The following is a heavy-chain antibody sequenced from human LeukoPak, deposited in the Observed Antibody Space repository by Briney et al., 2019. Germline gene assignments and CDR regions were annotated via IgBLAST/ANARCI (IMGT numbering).Heavy chain of an antibody. V-gene: IGHV3-23*01. Sequence: GGSLRLSCAASGFTFSSYAMSWVRQAPGKGLEWVSTITASGGTYYADSLKGRFTISRDTSKNTLYLQINSLRAEDTAVYYCAKRGPYYFDQWGQGTLVTVSS. CDR3: AKRGPYYFDQ. CDR2: ITASGGT. J-gene: IGHJ4*02. CDR1: GFTFSSYA.